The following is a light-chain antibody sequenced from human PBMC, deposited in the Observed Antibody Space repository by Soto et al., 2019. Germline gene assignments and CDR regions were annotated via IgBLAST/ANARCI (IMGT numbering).Light chain of an antibody. Sequence: EIVLTQSPGNLSLSPGARATLSCRASQRVSSSYLAWYQQKPGQAPRLLIYGASSRATGIPDRFSGSGSGTDFTLTISRLEPEDFAVYYCHQYGSSPYTFGQGTKLEIK. CDR3: HQYGSSPYT. CDR1: QRVSSSY. V-gene: IGKV3-20*01. CDR2: GAS. J-gene: IGKJ2*01.